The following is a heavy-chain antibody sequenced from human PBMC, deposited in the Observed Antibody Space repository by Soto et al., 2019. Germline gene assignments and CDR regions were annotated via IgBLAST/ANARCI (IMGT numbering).Heavy chain of an antibody. Sequence: ASVKVSCKASGYTFTSYGISWVRQAPGRGLEWMGWISAYNGNTNYAQKLQGRVTMTTDTSTSTAYMELRSLRSDDTAVYYCARDRTTVTTGDRLFEYWAQGTMVTVGS. CDR2: ISAYNGNT. CDR1: GYTFTSYG. J-gene: IGHJ4*02. V-gene: IGHV1-18*04. CDR3: ARDRTTVTTGDRLFEY. D-gene: IGHD4-17*01.